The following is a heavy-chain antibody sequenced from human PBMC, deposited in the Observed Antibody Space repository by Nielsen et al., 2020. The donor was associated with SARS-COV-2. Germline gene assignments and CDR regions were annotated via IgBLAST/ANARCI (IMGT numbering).Heavy chain of an antibody. CDR3: AKFLNRNFDWDAFHI. D-gene: IGHD3-9*01. CDR1: GFSFGSFV. Sequence: GESLKISCAASGFSFGSFVMNWVRQAPGKGLEWVSSITGSGGRAYYADSVKGRFIISRDNSKNTLHLQMSSLRAEDTAVYFCAKFLNRNFDWDAFHIWGQGTMVTVSS. V-gene: IGHV3-23*01. CDR2: ITGSGGRA. J-gene: IGHJ3*02.